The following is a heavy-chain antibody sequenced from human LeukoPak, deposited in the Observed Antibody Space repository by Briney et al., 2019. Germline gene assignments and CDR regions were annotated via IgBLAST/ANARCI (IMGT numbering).Heavy chain of an antibody. D-gene: IGHD2-15*01. CDR2: IHYSGTT. CDR1: GGSINNYY. J-gene: IGHJ4*02. Sequence: SETLSLTCSVSGGSINNYYWSWIRRSPGQGLEWIGYIHYSGTTNYNPSFKGRLTISVDTSRDQFSLKLNSVTAADTAIYYCARDRRYRSGDNDYLHYFDSWGQGTLVTVSS. V-gene: IGHV4-59*01. CDR3: ARDRRYRSGDNDYLHYFDS.